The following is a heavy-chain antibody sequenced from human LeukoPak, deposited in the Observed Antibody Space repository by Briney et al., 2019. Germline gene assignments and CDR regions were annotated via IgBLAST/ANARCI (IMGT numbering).Heavy chain of an antibody. J-gene: IGHJ4*02. Sequence: ASVKVSCKASEYTFTDYYIHWVRQAPGQGLEWMGYISPKSGGTKYAQNFQGRFTMTRDTSINTAYMELSRLRSDDTALYYCARIEGSAITFWGQGTLVTVSS. D-gene: IGHD3-16*01. CDR1: EYTFTDYY. V-gene: IGHV1-2*02. CDR3: ARIEGSAITF. CDR2: ISPKSGGT.